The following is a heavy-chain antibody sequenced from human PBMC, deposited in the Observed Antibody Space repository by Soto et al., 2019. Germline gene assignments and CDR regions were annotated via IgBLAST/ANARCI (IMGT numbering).Heavy chain of an antibody. CDR2: IYYSGST. D-gene: IGHD2-2*01. CDR3: ARGGGGYCISTSCYSLYYYYGMDV. V-gene: IGHV4-31*03. CDR1: GGSISSGGYY. Sequence: QVQLQESGPGLVKPSQTLSLTCTVSGGSISSGGYYWSWIRQHPGKGLEWIGYIYYSGSTYYNPSLKSRVTISVDTSKNQFSLKLSSVTAADTAVYYCARGGGGYCISTSCYSLYYYYGMDVWGQGTTVTVSS. J-gene: IGHJ6*02.